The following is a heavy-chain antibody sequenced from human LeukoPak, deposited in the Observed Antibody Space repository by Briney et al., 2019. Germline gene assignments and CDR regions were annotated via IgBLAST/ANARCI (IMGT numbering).Heavy chain of an antibody. CDR2: IYSGGST. D-gene: IGHD5-18*01. Sequence: GSLRLSCAASGFIVSSDYMTWVRQAPGKGLEWVSVIYSGGSTYYADSVKGRFTISRDNSKNTLYLQMNNLRVEDTAVYYCARYHTALNYWGQGTLVTASS. J-gene: IGHJ4*02. V-gene: IGHV3-53*01. CDR3: ARYHTALNY. CDR1: GFIVSSDY.